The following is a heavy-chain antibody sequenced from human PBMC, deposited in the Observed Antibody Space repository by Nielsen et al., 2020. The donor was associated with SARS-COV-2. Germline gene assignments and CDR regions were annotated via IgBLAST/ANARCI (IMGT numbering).Heavy chain of an antibody. CDR3: ARLSRCSSTSCYTSTPDY. CDR1: GGSISSYY. Sequence: SETLSLTCTVSGGSISSYYWSWIRQPPGKGLEWIGYIYYSGSTNYNPSLKSRVTISVDTSKNQFSLKLSSVTAADTAVYYCARLSRCSSTSCYTSTPDYWGQGTLVTVSS. J-gene: IGHJ4*02. CDR2: IYYSGST. D-gene: IGHD2-2*02. V-gene: IGHV4-59*01.